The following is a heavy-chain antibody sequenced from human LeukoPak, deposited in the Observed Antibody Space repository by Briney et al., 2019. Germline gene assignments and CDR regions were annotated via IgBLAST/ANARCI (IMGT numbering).Heavy chain of an antibody. CDR1: GVSISNYI. V-gene: IGHV4-4*07. CDR2: FYASGTT. D-gene: IGHD2-21*01. CDR3: ARTHCGGGSCDTFDP. J-gene: IGHJ5*02. Sequence: KPSETLSLTCNVFGVSISNYIWSWLRQPAGKGLEWIGRFYASGTTYYNPSLRSRVTLSMDTSKNHFSLKLTSVTAADTAVYYCARTHCGGGSCDTFDPWGQGTLVTVSS.